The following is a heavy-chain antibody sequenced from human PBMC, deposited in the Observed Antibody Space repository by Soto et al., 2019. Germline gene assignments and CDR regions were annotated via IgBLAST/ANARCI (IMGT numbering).Heavy chain of an antibody. V-gene: IGHV4-34*01. CDR3: ASNTVTPVDAMDV. Sequence: PETLSLTCGVSRGSFSAYYWTWIRQPPGKGLEWIAEISHRGDTTYNPSLRSRVTISVDTSRNHFFLRLNSVTVADTAIYYCASNTVTPVDAMDVWGQGTTVTVSS. J-gene: IGHJ6*02. CDR2: ISHRGDT. CDR1: RGSFSAYY. D-gene: IGHD4-17*01.